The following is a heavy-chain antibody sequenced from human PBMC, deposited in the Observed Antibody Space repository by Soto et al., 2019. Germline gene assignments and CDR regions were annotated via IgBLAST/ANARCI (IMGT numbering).Heavy chain of an antibody. V-gene: IGHV4-34*01. J-gene: IGHJ4*02. CDR3: ARNGGSTWLYFDS. Sequence: SRVTISIDTSKNQFSLKLTSMTAADTGVYYCARNGGSTWLYFDSWGQGTVVTVSS. D-gene: IGHD6-13*01.